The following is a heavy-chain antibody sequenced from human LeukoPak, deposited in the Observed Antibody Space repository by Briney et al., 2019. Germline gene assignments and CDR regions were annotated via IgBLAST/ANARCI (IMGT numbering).Heavy chain of an antibody. CDR3: AKVWHTMVRIGYFDY. V-gene: IGHV3-23*01. J-gene: IGHJ4*02. D-gene: IGHD3-10*01. CDR1: GFTFSSYA. Sequence: PGGSLSLSCAASGFTFSSYAMSWVRQAPGKGLEWVSAISGSGGSTYYADSVNGRFTISRDNSKNTRYLQMNSLRAEDTAVYYCAKVWHTMVRIGYFDYWGQGTLVTASS. CDR2: ISGSGGST.